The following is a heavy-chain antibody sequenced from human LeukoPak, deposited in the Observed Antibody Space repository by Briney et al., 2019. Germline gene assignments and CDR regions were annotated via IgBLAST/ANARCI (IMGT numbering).Heavy chain of an antibody. V-gene: IGHV1-18*01. CDR2: ISAYNGNT. J-gene: IGHJ4*02. CDR1: GYTFTGYG. D-gene: IGHD3-3*01. CDR3: ARGPTYYDFWSGYYTEYYFDY. Sequence: ASVKVSCKASGYTFTGYGISWVRQAPGQGLEWMGWISAYNGNTNYAQKLQGRVTMTTDTSTSTAYMELRSLRSDDTAVYYCARGPTYYDFWSGYYTEYYFDYWGQGTLVTVSS.